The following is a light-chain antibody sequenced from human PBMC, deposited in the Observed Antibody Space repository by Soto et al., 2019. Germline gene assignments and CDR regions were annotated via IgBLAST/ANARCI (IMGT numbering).Light chain of an antibody. J-gene: IGLJ1*01. V-gene: IGLV2-8*01. CDR2: EVS. Sequence: QSALTQPPSASGSPGQSVTISCTGTSSDVGGCKFVSWYQQYPGKAPKLIIYEVSKRPSGVPDRFPGSKSGNTASLTVSGLQAEDEADYYCSSFAGGNSPDVFGTGTKVTVL. CDR3: SSFAGGNSPDV. CDR1: SSDVGGCKF.